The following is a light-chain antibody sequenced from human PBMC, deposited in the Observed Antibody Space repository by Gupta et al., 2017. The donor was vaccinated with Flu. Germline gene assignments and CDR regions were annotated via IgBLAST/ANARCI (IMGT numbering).Light chain of an antibody. Sequence: SYELTQPPSVSVSPGQTASITCSGDALPKKYAYWYKQKSGQAPVMVIHEDSKRPSGIPERFSGSSSGTMASLTISGAQVEDEADYYCYSSDSSGYHRVFGGGTKLTVL. J-gene: IGLJ3*02. V-gene: IGLV3-10*01. CDR3: YSSDSSGYHRV. CDR2: EDS. CDR1: ALPKKY.